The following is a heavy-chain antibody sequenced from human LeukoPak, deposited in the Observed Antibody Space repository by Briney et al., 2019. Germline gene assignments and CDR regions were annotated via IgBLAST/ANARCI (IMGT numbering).Heavy chain of an antibody. J-gene: IGHJ6*02. Sequence: ASVKVSCKASGGTFSSYAISWVRQAPGRGLEWMGGIIPIFGTANYAQKFQGRVTITADESTSTAYMELSSLRSEDTAVYYCARAYSGYDSRTYYYYGMDVWGQGTTVTVSS. V-gene: IGHV1-69*13. D-gene: IGHD5-12*01. CDR1: GGTFSSYA. CDR3: ARAYSGYDSRTYYYYGMDV. CDR2: IIPIFGTA.